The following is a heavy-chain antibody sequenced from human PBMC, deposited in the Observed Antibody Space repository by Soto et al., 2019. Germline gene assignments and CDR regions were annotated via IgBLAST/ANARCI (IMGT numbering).Heavy chain of an antibody. CDR1: GYTFTNYV. Sequence: QVQLVQSGAEVKKPGASVKVSCKASGYTFTNYVITWLGQPPGQGLEWMGWISAYNGNTNYAQKLQGRVSMTTDTSTGTAYMELRSLSSDDTAVYYCARDESYQLPADPWGQGTLVTVSS. V-gene: IGHV1-18*01. CDR2: ISAYNGNT. D-gene: IGHD2-2*01. J-gene: IGHJ5*02. CDR3: ARDESYQLPADP.